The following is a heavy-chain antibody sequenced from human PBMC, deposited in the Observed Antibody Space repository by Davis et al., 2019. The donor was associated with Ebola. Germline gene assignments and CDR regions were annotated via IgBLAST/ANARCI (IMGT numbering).Heavy chain of an antibody. D-gene: IGHD1-26*01. V-gene: IGHV1-2*02. CDR3: AILVSTTTGLGH. Sequence: ASVPVPCKTSGYTFTAYFMHWVRQVPGQGLEWMGWINPKSGDTNSAQNFQGRLTMTRDTSISTASLELGGLGSDDTAIYYCAILVSTTTGLGHWGQGTLVTVSS. CDR1: GYTFTAYF. CDR2: INPKSGDT. J-gene: IGHJ4*02.